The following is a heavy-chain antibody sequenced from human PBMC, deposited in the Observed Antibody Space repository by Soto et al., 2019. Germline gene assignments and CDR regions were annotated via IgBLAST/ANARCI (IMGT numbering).Heavy chain of an antibody. CDR1: GYTFISYG. V-gene: IGHV1-18*01. Sequence: QVQLVQSGAEVKKPGASVKVSCKASGYTFISYGISWVRQAPGQGLEWMGWISAYNGNTNYAQKLQGRVTMTTDTSTSTAYMELRSLRSDDTAVYYCARDPYYYGSGSYLGQLFAPAGYGMDVWGQGTTVTVSS. D-gene: IGHD3-10*01. J-gene: IGHJ6*02. CDR3: ARDPYYYGSGSYLGQLFAPAGYGMDV. CDR2: ISAYNGNT.